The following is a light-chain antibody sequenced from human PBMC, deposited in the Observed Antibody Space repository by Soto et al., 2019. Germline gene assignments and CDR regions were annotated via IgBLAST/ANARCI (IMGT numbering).Light chain of an antibody. CDR3: ISHAGRPLWV. V-gene: IGLV2-8*01. Sequence: QSALTQRPSASGSPGQSVTISCTGTSRDVGGYNFVSWYQHHPGKAPKLLIYEDTKRPSGVPDRFSASKSGNTASLTVSGLQVDDDADYYCISHAGRPLWVFGAGTKLTVL. CDR1: SRDVGGYNF. CDR2: EDT. J-gene: IGLJ3*02.